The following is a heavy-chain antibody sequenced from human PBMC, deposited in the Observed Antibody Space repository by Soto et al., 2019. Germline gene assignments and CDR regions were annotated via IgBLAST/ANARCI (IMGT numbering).Heavy chain of an antibody. Sequence: QITLKHSGPTLVKPTQTLTLTCTVSGFSLTTPGLGVGWIRQPQGKALEWLTLVYWHDDKRYSSSLSDRLTIARDTSNNQVVLSMTNMDPEDSATYYCVRLMSTDTTCYFDYWGQGILVTVSS. CDR3: VRLMSTDTTCYFDY. D-gene: IGHD1-1*01. J-gene: IGHJ4*02. CDR1: GFSLTTPGLG. CDR2: VYWHDDK. V-gene: IGHV2-5*01.